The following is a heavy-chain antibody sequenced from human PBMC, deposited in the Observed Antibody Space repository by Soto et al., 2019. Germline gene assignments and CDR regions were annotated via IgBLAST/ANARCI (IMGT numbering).Heavy chain of an antibody. V-gene: IGHV1-18*01. D-gene: IGHD6-6*01. CDR2: ISAYNGNT. J-gene: IGHJ6*03. CDR1: GYTFTSYG. CDR3: ARARAARPRNSYYYYYYMDV. Sequence: ASVKVSCKASGYTFTSYGISWVRQAPGQGLEWMGWISAYNGNTNYAQKLQGRATMTTDTSTSTAYMELRSLRSDDTAVYYCARARAARPRNSYYYYYYMDVWGKGTTVTVSS.